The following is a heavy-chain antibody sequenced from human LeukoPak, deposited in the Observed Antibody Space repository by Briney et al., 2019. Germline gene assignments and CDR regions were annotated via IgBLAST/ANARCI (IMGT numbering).Heavy chain of an antibody. Sequence: PGGSLRLSCAASGFIFSSYSMNWVRQAPGKGLEWVSSISSSSSYIYYADSVKGRFTISRDNAKNSLYLQMNSLRAEDTAVYYCASTYSSGWYSNDYWGQGTLVTVSS. CDR2: ISSSSSYI. J-gene: IGHJ4*02. V-gene: IGHV3-21*01. CDR3: ASTYSSGWYSNDY. CDR1: GFIFSSYS. D-gene: IGHD6-19*01.